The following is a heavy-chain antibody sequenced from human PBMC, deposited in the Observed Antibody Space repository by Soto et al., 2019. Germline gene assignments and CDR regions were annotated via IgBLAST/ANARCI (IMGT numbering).Heavy chain of an antibody. J-gene: IGHJ4*02. CDR3: VSQRTTVTTQAYFDY. V-gene: IGHV4-39*01. D-gene: IGHD4-17*01. CDR1: GGSVTSSGYY. CDR2: VYYRGRS. Sequence: SETLSLTCTVSGGSVTSSGYYWGWIRQSPGKGLEWIGSVYYRGRSYSKSSVKSRVTISVDTSKNRFSLSLNSVTASDTAVYLCVSQRTTVTTQAYFDYWGPGALVAVSS.